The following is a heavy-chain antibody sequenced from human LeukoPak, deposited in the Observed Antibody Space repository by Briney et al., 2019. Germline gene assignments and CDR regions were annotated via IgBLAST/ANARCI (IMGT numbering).Heavy chain of an antibody. CDR3: ARVVVPAAIDWFDP. J-gene: IGHJ5*02. D-gene: IGHD2-2*02. V-gene: IGHV1-2*02. Sequence: ASVRVSCKTSGFTFKDYYIHWVRQAPGQGLEWMGWLNPYSGGTNYAQKFQGRVTMTRDTSISTAYMELSRLRSDDTAVYYCARVVVPAAIDWFDPWGQGTLVTVSS. CDR1: GFTFKDYY. CDR2: LNPYSGGT.